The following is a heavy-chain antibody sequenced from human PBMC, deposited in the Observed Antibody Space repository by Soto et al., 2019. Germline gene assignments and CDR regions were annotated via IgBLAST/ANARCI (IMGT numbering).Heavy chain of an antibody. CDR3: GRVMRSLLSITALDT. J-gene: IGHJ5*02. CDR1: GYTFTRDH. Sequence: ASVKVSCKASGYTFTRDHIHFVRQAPGQWLEWMGMIDPSGGKTNYAQKFQGRVTMTRDTSTSTVYMALSSLRSEDTAIYFCGRVMRSLLSITALDTWGQGTLVTVSS. D-gene: IGHD3-10*01. CDR2: IDPSGGKT. V-gene: IGHV1-46*01.